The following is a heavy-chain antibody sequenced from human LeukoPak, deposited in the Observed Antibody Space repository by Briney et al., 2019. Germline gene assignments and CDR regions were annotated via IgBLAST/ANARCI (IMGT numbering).Heavy chain of an antibody. J-gene: IGHJ6*03. CDR3: VRDPSYGSSWYYYMDV. V-gene: IGHV3-48*03. CDR2: ISSSSFKI. Sequence: PGGSLRLSCAASGFTFRSYAMNWVRQAPGKGLEWVSYISSSSFKIGYADSVKGRFTISRDNSKNSLYLQMDSLRVEDTAVYYCVRDPSYGSSWYYYMDVWGKGTTVTVSS. CDR1: GFTFRSYA. D-gene: IGHD6-13*01.